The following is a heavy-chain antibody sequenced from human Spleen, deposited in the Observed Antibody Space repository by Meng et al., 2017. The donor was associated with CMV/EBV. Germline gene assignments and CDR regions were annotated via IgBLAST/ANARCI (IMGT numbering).Heavy chain of an antibody. J-gene: IGHJ4*02. CDR3: ARPHLGYCSSTSCYNYFDD. CDR1: GFTFRDFA. V-gene: IGHV3-23*03. CDR2: IYSGGSST. D-gene: IGHD2-2*01. Sequence: GESLKISCLASGFTFRDFAVTWVRQAPGKGLEWVSVIYSGGSSTYYADSVKGRFTISRDNSKSTLYLQVNSLRAGDTAVYYCARPHLGYCSSTSCYNYFDDWGQGTLVTVSS.